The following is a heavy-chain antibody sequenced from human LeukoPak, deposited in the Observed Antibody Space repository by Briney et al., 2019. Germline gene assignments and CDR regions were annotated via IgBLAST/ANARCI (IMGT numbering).Heavy chain of an antibody. Sequence: ASVKVSCKASGYTFTSYGISWVRQAPGQGLEWMGWINAYNGNTNYAQKLQGRVTMTTDTATSTAYMELKSLRSGDTAVYYCARSGASMSLTNFDYWGEGTLVGVSS. CDR3: ARSGASMSLTNFDY. D-gene: IGHD3-9*01. J-gene: IGHJ4*02. CDR1: GYTFTSYG. V-gene: IGHV1-18*01. CDR2: INAYNGNT.